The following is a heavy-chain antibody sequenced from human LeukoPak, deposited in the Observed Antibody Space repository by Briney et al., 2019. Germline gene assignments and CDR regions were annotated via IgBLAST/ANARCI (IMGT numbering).Heavy chain of an antibody. CDR3: PRDSYYGSGSYYYYFDY. J-gene: IGHJ4*02. D-gene: IGHD3-10*01. CDR2: IWYDGSNK. CDR1: GFTFSSYG. V-gene: IGHV3-33*01. Sequence: PGGSLRLSCAASGFTFSSYGMHWVRQAPGKGLEWVAVIWYDGSNKYCADSVKGRFTISRDNSKNTLYLQMNSLRAEDTAVYYCPRDSYYGSGSYYYYFDYWGQGTLVTVSS.